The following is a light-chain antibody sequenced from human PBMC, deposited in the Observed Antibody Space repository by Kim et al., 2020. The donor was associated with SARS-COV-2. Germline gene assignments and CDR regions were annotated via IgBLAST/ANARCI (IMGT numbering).Light chain of an antibody. Sequence: GQKVTIYCSGSSSNIGNNYVSWYQQLPGTAPKILIYDNNKRPSGTPDRFSGSKSGTSATLGITGLQTGDEADYYCGTWDSSLSAVVFGGGTQLTVL. CDR2: DNN. CDR1: SSNIGNNY. J-gene: IGLJ3*02. V-gene: IGLV1-51*01. CDR3: GTWDSSLSAVV.